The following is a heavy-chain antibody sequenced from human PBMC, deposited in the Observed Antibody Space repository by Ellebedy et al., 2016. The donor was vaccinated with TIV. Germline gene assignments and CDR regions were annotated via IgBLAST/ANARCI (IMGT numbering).Heavy chain of an antibody. CDR2: FDPEDGET. CDR1: GYTLTELS. D-gene: IGHD3-10*01. Sequence: AASVKVSCKVSGYTLTELSMHWVRQAPGKGLEWMGGFDPEDGETIYAQKFQGRVTMTEDTSTDTAYMELSSLRSEDTAVYYCATGGVTMVRGATFDPWGQGTLVTVSS. J-gene: IGHJ5*02. V-gene: IGHV1-24*01. CDR3: ATGGVTMVRGATFDP.